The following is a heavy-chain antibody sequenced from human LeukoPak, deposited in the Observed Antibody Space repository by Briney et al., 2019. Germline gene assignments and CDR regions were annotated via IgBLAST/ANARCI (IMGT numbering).Heavy chain of an antibody. V-gene: IGHV4-59*08. J-gene: IGHJ4*02. CDR2: IYYSGST. CDR3: ARGGHSSIDY. CDR1: GGSISSYY. D-gene: IGHD6-13*01. Sequence: SETLSLTCTVSGGSISSYYWSWIRQPPGKGLEWIGYIYYSGSTNYNPSLKSRVTISVDTSKNQFSLKLSSVTAADTAAYYCARGGHSSIDYWGQGTLVTVSS.